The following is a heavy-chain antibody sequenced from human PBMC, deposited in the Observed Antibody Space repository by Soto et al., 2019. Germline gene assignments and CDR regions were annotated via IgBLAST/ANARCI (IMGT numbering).Heavy chain of an antibody. J-gene: IGHJ4*02. V-gene: IGHV3-23*01. CDR3: AKVGTIFGVVITAIDY. CDR1: GFTFSSYA. Sequence: PGGSLRLSCAASGFTFSSYAMSWVRQAPGKGLEWVSAISGSGGSTYYAESVKGRFTISRDNSKNTLYLQMNSLRAEDTAVYYCAKVGTIFGVVITAIDYWGQGTLVTVSS. CDR2: ISGSGGST. D-gene: IGHD3-3*01.